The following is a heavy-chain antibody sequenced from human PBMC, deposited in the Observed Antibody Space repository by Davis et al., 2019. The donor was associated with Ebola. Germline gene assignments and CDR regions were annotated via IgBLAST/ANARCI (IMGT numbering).Heavy chain of an antibody. D-gene: IGHD5-18*01. J-gene: IGHJ4*02. CDR3: ARVGGGYSYDYVDY. V-gene: IGHV3-64*01. Sequence: PGGSLRLSCAASGFTFSTYAMHWVRQAPGKGLEYVSAINSNGGSTYYANSVKGRFTISRDNSKNTLYLQMGSLRAEDMAVYYCARVGGGYSYDYVDYWGQGTLVTVSS. CDR1: GFTFSTYA. CDR2: INSNGGST.